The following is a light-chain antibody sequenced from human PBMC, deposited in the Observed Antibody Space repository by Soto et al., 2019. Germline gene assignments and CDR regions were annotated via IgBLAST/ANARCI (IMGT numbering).Light chain of an antibody. CDR1: SSNIGAGYD. Sequence: QSVLTQPPSVSVAPGQRVTISCTGGSSNIGAGYDVHWYQQLPGTAPKLLIYGNSNRPSGVPDRFSGSKSGTSASLAITGLQAEDEADYYCQSYDSSLSVVFGGGTKLTVL. CDR2: GNS. V-gene: IGLV1-40*01. CDR3: QSYDSSLSVV. J-gene: IGLJ2*01.